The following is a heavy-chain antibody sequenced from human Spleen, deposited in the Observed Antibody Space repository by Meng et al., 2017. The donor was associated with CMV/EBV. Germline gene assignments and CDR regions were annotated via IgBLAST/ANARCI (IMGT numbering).Heavy chain of an antibody. J-gene: IGHJ4*02. V-gene: IGHV4-59*12. CDR2: IYSSGST. Sequence: SETLSLTCTVSGGSISRYYWAWIRQPPGKGLEWIGYIYSSGSTKYNPSLKSRVTFSVDTSKNHFSLKLSSVTAADTAVYYCAREEYSSSSGGDYWGQGTLVTVSS. CDR1: GGSISRYY. CDR3: AREEYSSSSGGDY. D-gene: IGHD6-6*01.